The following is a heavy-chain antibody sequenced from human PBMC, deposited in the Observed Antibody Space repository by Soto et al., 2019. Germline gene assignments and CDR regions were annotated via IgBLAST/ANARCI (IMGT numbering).Heavy chain of an antibody. J-gene: IGHJ3*02. CDR2: ISAYNGNT. Sequence: ASVKVSCKASGYTFTSYGISWVRQAPGQGLEWMGWISAYNGNTNYAQKLQGRVTMTTDTSTNTAYMELRSLRSDDTAVYYCARGWYYDSSGYYDAFDIWGQGTMVTVSS. CDR3: ARGWYYDSSGYYDAFDI. V-gene: IGHV1-18*01. D-gene: IGHD3-22*01. CDR1: GYTFTSYG.